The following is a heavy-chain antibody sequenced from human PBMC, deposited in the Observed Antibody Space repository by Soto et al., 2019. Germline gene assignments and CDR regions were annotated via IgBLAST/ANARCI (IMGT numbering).Heavy chain of an antibody. CDR2: ISWNSGSI. J-gene: IGHJ4*02. Sequence: AGGSLRLSCAASGFTFDDYAMHWVRQAPGKGLEWVSGISWNSGSIGYADSVKGRFTISRDNAKNSLYLQMNSLRAEDTALYYCARRSIAARPDENYFDYWGQGTLVTVSS. CDR3: ARRSIAARPDENYFDY. CDR1: GFTFDDYA. D-gene: IGHD6-6*01. V-gene: IGHV3-9*01.